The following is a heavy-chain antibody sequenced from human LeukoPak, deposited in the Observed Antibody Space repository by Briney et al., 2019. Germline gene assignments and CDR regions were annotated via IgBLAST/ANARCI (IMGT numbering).Heavy chain of an antibody. Sequence: PGGSLRLSCAASGFTFSDYYMSWIRQAPGKGLEWVSYISSSCSTIYYADSVKGRFTISRDNAKNSLYLQMNSLRAEDTAVYYCARDPGESGLSWGLGRKYYYYGMDVWGQGTTVTVSS. CDR2: ISSSCSTI. J-gene: IGHJ6*02. V-gene: IGHV3-11*01. CDR3: ARDPGESGLSWGLGRKYYYYGMDV. CDR1: GFTFSDYY. D-gene: IGHD3-3*01.